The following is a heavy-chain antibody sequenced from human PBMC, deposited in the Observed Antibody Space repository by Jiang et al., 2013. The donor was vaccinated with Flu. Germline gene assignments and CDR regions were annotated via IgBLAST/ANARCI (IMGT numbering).Heavy chain of an antibody. D-gene: IGHD1-14*01. Sequence: PGLVKPSETLSLTCTVSGGSISGYYWSWIRQPPGKGLEWIGCVYDSGNTDYNPSLKSRVTISVDTSKNQFSLKLSSVTAADTAVYYCARTQPEWPMYYFDYWGQGTLVTVSS. J-gene: IGHJ4*02. V-gene: IGHV4-59*01. CDR3: ARTQPEWPMYYFDY. CDR2: VYDSGNT. CDR1: GGSISGYY.